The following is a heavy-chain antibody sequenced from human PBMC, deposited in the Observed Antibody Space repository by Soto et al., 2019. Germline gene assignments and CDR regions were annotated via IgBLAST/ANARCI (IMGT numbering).Heavy chain of an antibody. J-gene: IGHJ6*03. D-gene: IGHD6-13*01. CDR1: GFTFSSYW. CDR3: ARDSTFRGSSWYGVYYYMDV. CDR2: IKQDGSEK. V-gene: IGHV3-7*01. Sequence: GGSLRLSCAASGFTFSSYWMSWVRQAPGKGLEWVANIKQDGSEKYYVDSVKGRFTISRDNAKNSLYLQMNSLRAEDTAVYYCARDSTFRGSSWYGVYYYMDVWGKGTTVTVSS.